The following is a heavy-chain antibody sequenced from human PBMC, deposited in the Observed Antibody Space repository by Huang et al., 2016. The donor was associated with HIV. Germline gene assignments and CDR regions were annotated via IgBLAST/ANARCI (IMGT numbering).Heavy chain of an antibody. J-gene: IGHJ6*03. Sequence: QLQLQESGPGPVKPSATLSLTCSVSGGSISGSRYYWGWIRQPPGKGLERIGSIYYSGDSHYVPSLKSRVTISVDTSKNQFSLKLSSVTAADTAVYYCARGQSGPSQWLASLGNYYYYMDVWGKGTTVTVSS. CDR2: IYYSGDS. CDR1: GGSISGSRYY. CDR3: ARGQSGPSQWLASLGNYYYYMDV. D-gene: IGHD6-19*01. V-gene: IGHV4-39*01.